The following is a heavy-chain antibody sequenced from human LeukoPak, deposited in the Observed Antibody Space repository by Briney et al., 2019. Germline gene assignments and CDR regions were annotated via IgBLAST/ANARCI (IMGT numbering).Heavy chain of an antibody. D-gene: IGHD3-22*01. CDR3: ARGTMIVVPSAFDI. CDR1: GGTFSSYA. CDR2: LIPIFGTA. Sequence: SVKVSCKASGGTFSSYAISWVRQAPGQGLEWLGRLIPIFGTANYAQKFQGRVTITTDESTSTAYMELSSLRSEDTAVYYCARGTMIVVPSAFDIWGQGTMVTVSS. J-gene: IGHJ3*02. V-gene: IGHV1-69*05.